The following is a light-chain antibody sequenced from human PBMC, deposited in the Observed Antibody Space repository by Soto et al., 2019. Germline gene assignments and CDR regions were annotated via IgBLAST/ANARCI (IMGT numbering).Light chain of an antibody. CDR3: LISYSGARRYVV. Sequence: QAVVTQEPSLTVSPGGTVTLTCGSSTGAVTSGHYPYWFQQKPGQAPRTLIYDTSNKHSWTPARFSGSLLGGKAALTLSGAQPEDEAEYYCLISYSGARRYVVFGGGTKLTVL. CDR1: TGAVTSGHY. V-gene: IGLV7-46*01. J-gene: IGLJ2*01. CDR2: DTS.